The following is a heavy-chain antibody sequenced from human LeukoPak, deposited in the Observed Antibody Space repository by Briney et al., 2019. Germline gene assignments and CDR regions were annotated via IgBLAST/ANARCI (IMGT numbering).Heavy chain of an antibody. D-gene: IGHD6-13*01. CDR3: ARGDSSSWYHFDY. V-gene: IGHV1-2*02. J-gene: IGHJ4*02. CDR1: GYTFTGYY. Sequence: GASVKVSCKASGYTFTGYYMHWVRQAPGQGLEWMGWINPNSGGTNYEQKFQGRFTMTRDPSISTAYMELSRLRSDDTAVYYCARGDSSSWYHFDYWGQGSLVTVSS. CDR2: INPNSGGT.